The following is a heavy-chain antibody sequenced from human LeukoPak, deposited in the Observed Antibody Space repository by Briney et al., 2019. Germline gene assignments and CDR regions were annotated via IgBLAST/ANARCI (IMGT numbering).Heavy chain of an antibody. CDR2: INPNSGGT. D-gene: IGHD2-2*01. CDR1: GYTFTGYY. Sequence: ASVKVSCKASGYTFTGYYMHWVRQAPGQGLEWMGWINPNSGGTNYAQKFQGRVTMTRDTSISTAYMELSRLRSDDTAVYYCARAPRFAVVVPHLWFDPWGQGTLVTVSS. CDR3: ARAPRFAVVVPHLWFDP. V-gene: IGHV1-2*02. J-gene: IGHJ5*02.